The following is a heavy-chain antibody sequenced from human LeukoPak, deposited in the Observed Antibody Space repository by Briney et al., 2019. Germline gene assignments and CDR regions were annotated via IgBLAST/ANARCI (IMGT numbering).Heavy chain of an antibody. CDR1: GFTFDDYA. CDR3: AKDSYSHNGIFDAFDL. V-gene: IGHV3-9*01. Sequence: GGSLRLSCAASGFTFDDYAMHWVRHTPGKGLEWVSGISWNSGSIGYADSVKGRFTISRDNAENSLYLQMDSLRAEDTAMYYCAKDSYSHNGIFDAFDLWGQGTMVTVSS. CDR2: ISWNSGSI. J-gene: IGHJ3*01. D-gene: IGHD2-8*01.